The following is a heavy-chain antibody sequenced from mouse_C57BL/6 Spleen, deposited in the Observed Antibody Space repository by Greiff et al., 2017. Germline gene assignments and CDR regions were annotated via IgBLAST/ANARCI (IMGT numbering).Heavy chain of an antibody. CDR2: SRNKANDYTT. J-gene: IGHJ2*01. Sequence: EVKLQESGGGLVQSGRSLRLSCATSGFTFSDFYMEWVRQAPGKGLEWIAASRNKANDYTTEYSASVKGRFIVSRDTSQSILYLQMNALRAEDTAFYYCARCAGYDYFDYWGKGTTLTVSS. V-gene: IGHV7-1*01. D-gene: IGHD2-3*01. CDR1: GFTFSDFY. CDR3: ARCAGYDYFDY.